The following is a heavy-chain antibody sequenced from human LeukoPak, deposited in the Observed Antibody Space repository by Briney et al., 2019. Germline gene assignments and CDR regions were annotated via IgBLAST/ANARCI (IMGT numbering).Heavy chain of an antibody. CDR2: INPDSGGT. J-gene: IGHJ4*02. CDR1: GYTFTDYY. V-gene: IGHV1-2*02. D-gene: IGHD5-12*01. CDR3: ARDRVSVATPYFDY. Sequence: GASVKVSCKASGYTFTDYYMHWVRQAPGQGLEWMGWINPDSGGTKYAQKFQGRVTVTRGTSISTAYMELTRLRSDDTAVYYCARDRVSVATPYFDYWGQGTLVTVSS.